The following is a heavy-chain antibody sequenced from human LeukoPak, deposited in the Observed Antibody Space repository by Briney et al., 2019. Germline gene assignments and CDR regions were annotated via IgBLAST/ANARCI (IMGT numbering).Heavy chain of an antibody. V-gene: IGHV4-4*09. J-gene: IGHJ4*02. CDR1: GGSISSYY. D-gene: IGHD2-2*01. CDR3: AIHSVVPTAFDY. Sequence: SQTLSLTCTVSGGSISSYYWSWIRQPPGKGLDWIGYIYTSGSTNYNPSLESRLTISVDTSKNQLSLRLSSVTAADTAVYYSAIHSVVPTAFDYWGQGTLVTVS. CDR2: IYTSGST.